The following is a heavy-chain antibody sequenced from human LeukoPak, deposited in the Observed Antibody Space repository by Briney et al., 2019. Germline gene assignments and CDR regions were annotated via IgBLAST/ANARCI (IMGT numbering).Heavy chain of an antibody. CDR3: VRLDGPIYCSSTSCYIGRYFDY. CDR2: INHSGST. Sequence: SETLSLTCAVYGGSFSGYYWSWIRQPPGKGLEWIGEINHSGSTNYNPSLKSRVTISVDTSKNQFSLRLSSVTAADTAVCYCVRLDGPIYCSSTSCYIGRYFDYWGQGTLVTVSS. V-gene: IGHV4-34*01. D-gene: IGHD2-2*02. CDR1: GGSFSGYY. J-gene: IGHJ4*02.